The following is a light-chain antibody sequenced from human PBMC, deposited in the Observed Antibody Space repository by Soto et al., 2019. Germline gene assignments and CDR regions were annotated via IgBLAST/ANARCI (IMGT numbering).Light chain of an antibody. CDR1: QSVISTY. V-gene: IGKV3-20*01. CDR2: GAS. Sequence: EVVLTQSPDTLSLPPGERATLSCRASQSVISTYLAWYQQKPGQAPRLLIYGASSRATGIPDRFSGSGSGTDFTLTISRLEPEDFAVYYCQQYGSSPITFGQGTRLEIK. CDR3: QQYGSSPIT. J-gene: IGKJ5*01.